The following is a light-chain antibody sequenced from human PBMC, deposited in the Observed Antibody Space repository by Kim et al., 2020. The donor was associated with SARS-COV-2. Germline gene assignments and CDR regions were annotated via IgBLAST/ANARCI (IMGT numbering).Light chain of an antibody. CDR3: HQYNDWPPGDT. CDR1: HSVSTN. CDR2: DAS. V-gene: IGKV3-15*01. Sequence: EIVMTQSPVTLSVSPGERATLSCRASHSVSTNLAWYQQKPGQAPRLLIYDASTRATDIPTRFSGSGSWTEFTLTISSLQSEDFAIYYCHQYNDWPPGDTFGQGTKLDI. J-gene: IGKJ2*01.